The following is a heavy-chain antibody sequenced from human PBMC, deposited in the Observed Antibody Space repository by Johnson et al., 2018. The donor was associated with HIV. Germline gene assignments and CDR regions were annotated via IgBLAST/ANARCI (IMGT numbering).Heavy chain of an antibody. Sequence: QVQLVESGGGLVKPGGSLSLSCAASGFTFSDYYMSWIRQAPGKGLEWVSYISSSGSTIYYADSVKGRFTISRDNSKNTLYLQMNSLRAEDTAVYYCARKGWASSMVNAFDIWGQGTMVTVSS. V-gene: IGHV3-11*01. CDR1: GFTFSDYY. D-gene: IGHD4/OR15-4a*01. CDR3: ARKGWASSMVNAFDI. J-gene: IGHJ3*02. CDR2: ISSSGSTI.